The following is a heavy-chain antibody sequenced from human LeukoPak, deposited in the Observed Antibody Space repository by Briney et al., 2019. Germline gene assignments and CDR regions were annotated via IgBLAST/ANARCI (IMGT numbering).Heavy chain of an antibody. D-gene: IGHD3-22*01. Sequence: ASVKVSCKASGYTFTGYYMHWVRQAPGQGLEWMGWINPNSGGTNYAQKFQGRVTMTRDTSTSTAYMELSRLRSDDTAVYYCARVRAPHYCDSSGYYEYFDYWGQGTLVTVSS. CDR3: ARVRAPHYCDSSGYYEYFDY. V-gene: IGHV1-2*02. CDR2: INPNSGGT. CDR1: GYTFTGYY. J-gene: IGHJ4*02.